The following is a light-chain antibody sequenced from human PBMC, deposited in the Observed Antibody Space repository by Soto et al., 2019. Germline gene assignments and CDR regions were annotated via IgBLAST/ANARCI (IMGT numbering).Light chain of an antibody. Sequence: QSVLTQPPSVSGAPGQRVSISCTGSSSNIGAGYDVHWYQHLPGTAPKLLIYANNNRPSGVPDRFSGSKSGTSASLAITGLQAEDEDDYYCQSYDSSRSPTSVFGNGTKVTV. J-gene: IGLJ1*01. CDR2: ANN. CDR3: QSYDSSRSPTSV. CDR1: SSNIGAGYD. V-gene: IGLV1-40*01.